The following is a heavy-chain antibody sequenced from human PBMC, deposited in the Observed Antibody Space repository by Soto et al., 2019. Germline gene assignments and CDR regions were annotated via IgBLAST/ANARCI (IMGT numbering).Heavy chain of an antibody. CDR2: LIPIFGTE. CDR3: ARSHYDSSGYYSDY. D-gene: IGHD3-22*01. Sequence: SVKVSCKASGVTFSSYAISWVRQAPGQVLEWMGGLIPIFGTENYAQKFQGRVTITADESKSKAYMELSSRRSEDKAVYYCARSHYDSSGYYSDYWG. CDR1: GVTFSSYA. J-gene: IGHJ4*01. V-gene: IGHV1-69*13.